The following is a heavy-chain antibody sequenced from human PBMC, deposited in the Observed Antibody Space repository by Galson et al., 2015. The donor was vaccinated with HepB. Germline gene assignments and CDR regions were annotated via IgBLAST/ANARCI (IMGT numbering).Heavy chain of an antibody. V-gene: IGHV3-33*08. J-gene: IGHJ6*02. Sequence: SLRLSCAASGFTFSSYAMTWVRQAPGKGLEWVAVIWYDGSNKYYADSVKGRFTISRDNSKNTLYLQMNSLRAEDTAVYYCATYPGYSSPYYYYGMDVWGQGTTVTVSS. CDR1: GFTFSSYA. CDR2: IWYDGSNK. CDR3: ATYPGYSSPYYYYGMDV. D-gene: IGHD6-13*01.